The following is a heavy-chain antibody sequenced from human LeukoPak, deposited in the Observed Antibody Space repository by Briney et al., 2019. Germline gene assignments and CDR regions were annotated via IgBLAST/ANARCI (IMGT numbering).Heavy chain of an antibody. V-gene: IGHV4-39*07. CDR3: ATHGGTYYDSSGFDC. CDR2: IYYSGNT. J-gene: IGHJ4*02. CDR1: GGSISSNTYY. D-gene: IGHD3-22*01. Sequence: PSETLSLTCTVSGGSISSNTYYWGWIRQPPGKGLEWIGSIYYSGNTYYNPSLKSRVIISVDTSKNQFSLRLSSVTAADTAVYYCATHGGTYYDSSGFDCWGQGTLVTVSS.